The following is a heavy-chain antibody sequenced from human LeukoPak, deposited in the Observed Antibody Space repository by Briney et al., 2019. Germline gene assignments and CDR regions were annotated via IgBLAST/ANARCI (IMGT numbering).Heavy chain of an antibody. J-gene: IGHJ4*02. CDR3: AKGFTVVIDPFDY. CDR2: INHRGSDQ. D-gene: IGHD4-23*01. V-gene: IGHV3-7*03. CDR1: GFTFGSSW. Sequence: GGSLRLSCAASGFTFGSSWMIWVRQAPGEGLEWVANINHRGSDQRYVDSVKGRFTISRDNSKNTLYLQMNSLRAEDTAVYYCAKGFTVVIDPFDYWGQGTLVTVSS.